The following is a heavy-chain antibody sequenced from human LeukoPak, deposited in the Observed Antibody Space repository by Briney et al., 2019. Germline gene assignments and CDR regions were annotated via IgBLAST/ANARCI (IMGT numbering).Heavy chain of an antibody. J-gene: IGHJ4*02. CDR2: ISSSSSYI. V-gene: IGHV3-21*01. D-gene: IGHD1-7*01. Sequence: GGSLRLSCAASGVIFNTYSMNWVRQAPGKGLEWVSSISSSSSYIYYADSVKGRFTISRDNAKNSLYLQMNSLRAEDTAVYYCAKAELREPFDYWGQGTLLTVSS. CDR1: GVIFNTYS. CDR3: AKAELREPFDY.